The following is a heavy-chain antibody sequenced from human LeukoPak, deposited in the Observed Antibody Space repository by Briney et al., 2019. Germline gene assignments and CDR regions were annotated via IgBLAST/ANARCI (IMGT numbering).Heavy chain of an antibody. CDR1: GFTFSSYS. CDR2: ITASGTAM. Sequence: GGSLRLSCAASGFTFSSYSMNWVRQAPGKGLEWVSHITASGTAMFYADSVKGRFTISRDNAKNSLYLQMNSLRDEDTAVYYCARGPPDRADIWGQGTMVTVSS. V-gene: IGHV3-48*02. D-gene: IGHD3-16*02. CDR3: ARGPPDRADI. J-gene: IGHJ3*02.